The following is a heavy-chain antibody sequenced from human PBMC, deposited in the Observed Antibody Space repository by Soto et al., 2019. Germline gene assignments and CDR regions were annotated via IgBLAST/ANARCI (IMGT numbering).Heavy chain of an antibody. J-gene: IGHJ4*02. CDR1: GDSISSYY. Sequence: CLTYAVSGDSISSYYCMWIRQPPGKGLESIGYLYYGRSANYNPSLKSRVTLSVDTSTNQCSLTLSSMTAADTAVYYCAIGEYQLLWNYWVQGTLVTVSS. CDR3: AIGEYQLLWNY. CDR2: LYYGRSA. V-gene: IGHV4-59*01. D-gene: IGHD2-2*01.